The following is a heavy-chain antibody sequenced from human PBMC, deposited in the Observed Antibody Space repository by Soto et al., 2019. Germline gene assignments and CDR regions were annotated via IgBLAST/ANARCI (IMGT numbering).Heavy chain of an antibody. Sequence: SETLSLTYTVSGGSINNYYWSWIRQPPGKGLEWIGYIYYSGSTNYNPSLKSRVTISVDTSKNQFSLKLSSVTAADTAVYYCARRYGGNFDYWGQGTLVTSPQ. CDR3: ARRYGGNFDY. CDR1: GGSINNYY. CDR2: IYYSGST. J-gene: IGHJ4*02. V-gene: IGHV4-59*01. D-gene: IGHD1-26*01.